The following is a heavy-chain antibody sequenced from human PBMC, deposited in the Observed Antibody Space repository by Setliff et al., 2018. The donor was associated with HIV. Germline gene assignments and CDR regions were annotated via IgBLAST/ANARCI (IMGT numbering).Heavy chain of an antibody. Sequence: QPGGSLRLSCAASEFTFSSYAMSWVRQAPGKGLEWVSSISVSGGSTYYADSVKGRFTISRDNSKNTLSLQMNSLRAEDTAVYYCTRKLAPGHGMDVWGQGTTVTVSS. J-gene: IGHJ6*02. CDR2: ISVSGGST. CDR1: EFTFSSYA. V-gene: IGHV3-23*01. D-gene: IGHD3-3*02. CDR3: TRKLAPGHGMDV.